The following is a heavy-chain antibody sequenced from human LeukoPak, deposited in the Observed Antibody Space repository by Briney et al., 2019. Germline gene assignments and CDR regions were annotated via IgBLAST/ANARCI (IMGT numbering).Heavy chain of an antibody. J-gene: IGHJ4*02. CDR3: ARGGDYGVKVDY. D-gene: IGHD4-17*01. CDR1: GFTFSTYY. CDR2: ISASGGNT. V-gene: IGHV3-23*01. Sequence: GGSLRLSCAASGFTFSTYYMTWVRQAPGKGLEWFSSISASGGNTYYADSVKGRFTISRDNSKNTLYLQMNSLRAEDTAIYYCARGGDYGVKVDYWGQGTLVTVSS.